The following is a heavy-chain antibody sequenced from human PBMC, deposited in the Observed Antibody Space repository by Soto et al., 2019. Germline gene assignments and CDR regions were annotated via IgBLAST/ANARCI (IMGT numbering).Heavy chain of an antibody. Sequence: PSETLSLTCAVYGGSISSYYWSWIRQPPGKGLEWIGYLYYSGSTNYNPSLKSRVTISVDTSKNQFSLKLSSVTAADTAVYYCARGPNLDYGDYAFDIWGQGTMVTVSS. D-gene: IGHD4-17*01. CDR2: LYYSGST. CDR3: ARGPNLDYGDYAFDI. CDR1: GGSISSYY. V-gene: IGHV4-59*01. J-gene: IGHJ3*02.